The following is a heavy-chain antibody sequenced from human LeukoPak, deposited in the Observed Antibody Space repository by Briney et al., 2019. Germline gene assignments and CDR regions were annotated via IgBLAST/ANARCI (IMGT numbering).Heavy chain of an antibody. CDR1: TFTFSSYA. CDR3: AKEPPNGYCTTTSCYFDY. CDR2: ISGSGLTT. J-gene: IGHJ4*02. V-gene: IGHV3-23*01. D-gene: IGHD2-2*03. Sequence: GGSLRLSCAASTFTFSSYAMSWVRQAPGKGLEWVSGISGSGLTTYYADSVKGRFTISRDNFKNTLYLQMNSLRPEDTAVYYCAKEPPNGYCTTTSCYFDYWGQGTQVTVTS.